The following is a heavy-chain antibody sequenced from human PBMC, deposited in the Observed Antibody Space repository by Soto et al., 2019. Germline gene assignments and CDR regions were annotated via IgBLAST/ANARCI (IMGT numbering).Heavy chain of an antibody. CDR1: GFTFSDYY. D-gene: IGHD2-15*01. J-gene: IGHJ4*02. CDR3: ARSRRPPRGRSCYSDY. V-gene: IGHV3-11*01. CDR2: ISSSGSTI. Sequence: PGGSLRLSCAASGFTFSDYYMSWIRQAPGKGLEWVSYISSSGSTIYYADSVKGRFTISRDNAKNSLYLQMNSLRAEDTAVYYCARSRRPPRGRSCYSDYWGQGTLVTVSS.